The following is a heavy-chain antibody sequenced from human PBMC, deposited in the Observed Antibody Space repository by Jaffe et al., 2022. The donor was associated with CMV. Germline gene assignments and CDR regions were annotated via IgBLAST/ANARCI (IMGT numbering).Heavy chain of an antibody. CDR1: GFTFSRYW. Sequence: EVQLVESGGGLVQPGGSLRLSCAASGFTFSRYWMTWVRQAPGKGLEWVAHIKQDGSEKYYVDSVKGRFTISRDNAKNSLYLQMYSLRAEDTAVYYCVRDFAWQLVGYYFYGMDVWGQGTAVTVSS. J-gene: IGHJ6*02. CDR3: VRDFAWQLVGYYFYGMDV. V-gene: IGHV3-7*01. CDR2: IKQDGSEK. D-gene: IGHD6-6*01.